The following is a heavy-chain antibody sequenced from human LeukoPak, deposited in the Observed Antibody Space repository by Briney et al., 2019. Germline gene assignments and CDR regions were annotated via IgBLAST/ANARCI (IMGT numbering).Heavy chain of an antibody. CDR1: GGPFNGYY. CDR2: INHSGST. Sequence: SETLSLTCAVYGGPFNGYYWSWIRQPPGKGLEWIGEINHSGSTYYNPSLKSRVTISVDTSKNQFSLKLSSVTAADTAVYYCARSFFGSGSYFVNWGQGTLVTVSS. V-gene: IGHV4-34*01. CDR3: ARSFFGSGSYFVN. J-gene: IGHJ4*02. D-gene: IGHD3-10*01.